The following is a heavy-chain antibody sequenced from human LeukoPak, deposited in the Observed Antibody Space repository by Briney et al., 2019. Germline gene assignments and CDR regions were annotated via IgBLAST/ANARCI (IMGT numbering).Heavy chain of an antibody. CDR3: ARGRWVDYGGNSDAFDI. Sequence: SQTLSLTCAVSGGSISSGGYSWSWIRQPPGKGLEWIGYIYHSGSTYYNPSLKSRVTISVARSKNQFSLKLSSVTAADTAVYYCARGRWVDYGGNSDAFDIWGQGTMVTVSS. J-gene: IGHJ3*02. D-gene: IGHD4-23*01. CDR1: GGSISSGGYS. CDR2: IYHSGST. V-gene: IGHV4-30-2*01.